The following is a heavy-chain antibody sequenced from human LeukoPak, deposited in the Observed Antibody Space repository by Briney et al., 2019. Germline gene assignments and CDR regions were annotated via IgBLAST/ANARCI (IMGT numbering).Heavy chain of an antibody. CDR2: ISSSSSYI. CDR3: AREVVAAIYWFDP. J-gene: IGHJ5*02. CDR1: GFTFSSYS. V-gene: IGHV3-21*01. Sequence: GGSLRLSCAASGFTFSSYSVNWVRQAPGKGLEWVSSISSSSSYIYYADSVKGRFTISRDNAKNSLYLQMNSLRAEDTAVYYCAREVVAAIYWFDPWGQGTLVIVSS. D-gene: IGHD2-15*01.